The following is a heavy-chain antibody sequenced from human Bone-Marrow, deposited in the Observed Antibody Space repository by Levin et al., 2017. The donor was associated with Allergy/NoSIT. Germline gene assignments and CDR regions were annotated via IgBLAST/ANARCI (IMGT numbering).Heavy chain of an antibody. Sequence: GESLKISCAASGFSLSAYYMNWVRQAPGKGLEWISDISISTLSTNYADSVRGRFAISRDNTKNSLYLQMSSLTGEDTAVYYCVRGFRDYFDLWGQGTLVSVSS. V-gene: IGHV3-11*06. CDR3: VRGFRDYFDL. J-gene: IGHJ4*02. CDR2: ISISTLST. D-gene: IGHD2-21*01. CDR1: GFSLSAYY.